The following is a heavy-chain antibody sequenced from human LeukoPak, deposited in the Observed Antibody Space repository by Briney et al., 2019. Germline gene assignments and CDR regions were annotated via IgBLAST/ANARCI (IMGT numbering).Heavy chain of an antibody. CDR2: IIPIFGTA. V-gene: IGHV1-69*05. D-gene: IGHD2-2*01. J-gene: IGHJ5*02. CDR1: GGTFSSYA. Sequence: VASVKVSCKASGGTFSSYAISWVRQAPGQGLEWMGGIIPIFGTANYAQKFQGRVTITTDESTSTAYMELSSLRSEDTAVYYCARDRVRRCSSTSCPHMGWFDPWGQGTLVTVSS. CDR3: ARDRVRRCSSTSCPHMGWFDP.